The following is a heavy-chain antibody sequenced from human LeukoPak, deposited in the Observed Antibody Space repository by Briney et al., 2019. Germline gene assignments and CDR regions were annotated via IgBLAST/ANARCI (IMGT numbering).Heavy chain of an antibody. CDR3: ARVGGSGSYLDYFDY. D-gene: IGHD1-26*01. J-gene: IGHJ4*02. V-gene: IGHV1-46*01. Sequence: ASVKVSCKASGYTFTSYYMHWVRQAPGQGLEWMGIINPSGGSTSYAQKFQGRVTMTRDTSTSTVYMELSSLRSEDTAVCYCARVGGSGSYLDYFDYWGQGTLVTVSS. CDR1: GYTFTSYY. CDR2: INPSGGST.